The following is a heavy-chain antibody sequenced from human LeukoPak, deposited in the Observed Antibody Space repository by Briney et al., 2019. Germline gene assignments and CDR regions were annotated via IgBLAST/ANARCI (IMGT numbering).Heavy chain of an antibody. Sequence: PGGSLRLSCAASGFTFSSYEMNWVRQAPGKGLEWVSYISSSGSTIYYADSVKGRFTISRDNAKNSLYLQMNSLRAEDTAVYYCARHDYGDYVFYWGQGTLVTVSS. CDR3: ARHDYGDYVFY. V-gene: IGHV3-48*03. CDR2: ISSSGSTI. D-gene: IGHD4-17*01. J-gene: IGHJ4*02. CDR1: GFTFSSYE.